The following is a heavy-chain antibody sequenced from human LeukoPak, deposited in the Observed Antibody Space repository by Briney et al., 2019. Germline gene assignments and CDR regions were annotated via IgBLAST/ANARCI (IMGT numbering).Heavy chain of an antibody. CDR3: ARVHGYYIGLYYFDY. CDR2: ISGNGDNT. J-gene: IGHJ4*02. V-gene: IGHV1-18*01. D-gene: IGHD4-17*01. Sequence: WASVKVSCKDSGYTYTTYGISWVRQAPGQRLEWMGWISGNGDNTKYAQEFQGRVTMTTDTSTSTAYMDLRSLRSDDTAIYYCARVHGYYIGLYYFDYWGQGTLVTVSS. CDR1: GYTYTTYG.